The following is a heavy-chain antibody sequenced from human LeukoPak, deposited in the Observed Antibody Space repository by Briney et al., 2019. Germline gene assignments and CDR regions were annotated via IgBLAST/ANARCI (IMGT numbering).Heavy chain of an antibody. J-gene: IGHJ4*02. D-gene: IGHD6-19*01. V-gene: IGHV3-48*03. CDR1: GFTFSTYE. CDR3: AKSYSSGWYDTGD. CDR2: ISASDSTT. Sequence: GGSLRLSCAASGFTFSTYEMTWVRQAPGKGLEWVSYISASDSTTYYADSVRGRFTISRDNAKNSLYLRMSSLRAEDTAVYYCAKSYSSGWYDTGDWGQGTLVTVSS.